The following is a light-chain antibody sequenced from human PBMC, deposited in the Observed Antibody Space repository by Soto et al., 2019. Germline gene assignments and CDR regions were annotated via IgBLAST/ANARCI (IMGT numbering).Light chain of an antibody. CDR3: SSYAGSSNV. J-gene: IGLJ1*01. CDR1: NTDVGGYNY. V-gene: IGLV2-8*01. Sequence: QSVLTQPASVSGSPGQSITVSCTGTNTDVGGYNYVSWYQHRPGKAPKLMIYEVNKRPSGVPDRFSGSKSGNTASLTVSGLQAEDEADYYCSSYAGSSNVFGTGTKVTVL. CDR2: EVN.